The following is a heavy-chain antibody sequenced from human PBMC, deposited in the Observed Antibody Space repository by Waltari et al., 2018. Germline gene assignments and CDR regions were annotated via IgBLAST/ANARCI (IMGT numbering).Heavy chain of an antibody. Sequence: EEQLVESGGGLAQPGESLRLSCAASGFTFSRYWMDWVRQAPGKGLVWVSRINRDGSSTTYADSVKGRFTISRDNAKITLYVQMNRLRAEDTAVYYCARVATKTYSSPVPGRPYYYGMDVWGQGTTVTVSS. CDR3: ARVATKTYSSPVPGRPYYYGMDV. V-gene: IGHV3-74*01. CDR1: GFTFSRYW. CDR2: INRDGSST. D-gene: IGHD6-19*01. J-gene: IGHJ6*02.